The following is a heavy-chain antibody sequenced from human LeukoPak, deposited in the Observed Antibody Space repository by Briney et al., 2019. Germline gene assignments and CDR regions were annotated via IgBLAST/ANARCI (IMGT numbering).Heavy chain of an antibody. CDR3: VRHGFESSSYYFDY. D-gene: IGHD6-6*01. V-gene: IGHV4-4*09. CDR2: IYTSGST. J-gene: IGHJ4*02. CDR1: GGSISSYY. Sequence: SETLSLTCTVSGGSISSYYWRWIRKPPPKGLHWIGYIYTSGSTNYNPSLKSRVTISVDTSKNEFSLKLSSVTAADTAVYYCVRHGFESSSYYFDYWGQGTLVTVSS.